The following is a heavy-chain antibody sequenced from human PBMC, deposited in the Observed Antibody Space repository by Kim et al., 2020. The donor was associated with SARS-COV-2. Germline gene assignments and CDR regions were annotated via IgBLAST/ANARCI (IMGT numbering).Heavy chain of an antibody. V-gene: IGHV4-38-2*02. CDR3: ASGYGSGRYYWGGGYYYYGMDV. CDR1: GYSISSGYY. J-gene: IGHJ6*02. D-gene: IGHD3-10*01. CDR2: IYHSGST. Sequence: SETLSLTCTVSGYSISSGYYWGWIRQPPGKGLEWIGSIYHSGSTYYNPSLKSRVTISVDTSKNQFSLKLSSVTAADTAVYYCASGYGSGRYYWGGGYYYYGMDVWGQGTTVTVSS.